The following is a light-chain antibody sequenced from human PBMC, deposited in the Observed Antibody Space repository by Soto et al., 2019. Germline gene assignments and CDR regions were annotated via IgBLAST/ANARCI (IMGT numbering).Light chain of an antibody. CDR2: AAS. CDR1: QGISNY. CDR3: QNHDSAPIT. J-gene: IGKJ5*01. V-gene: IGKV1-27*01. Sequence: DIQITQSPSSLSASVGDRVTITCRASQGISNYLAWYQQKPGKPPNLLIYAASTLQSGVPSRFSGSGSGTDFTLTISSLQPGDVATYYCQNHDSAPITFGQGTRLEIK.